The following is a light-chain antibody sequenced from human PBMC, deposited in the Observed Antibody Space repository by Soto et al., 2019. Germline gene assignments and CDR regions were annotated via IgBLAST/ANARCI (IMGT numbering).Light chain of an antibody. CDR1: QSVSSY. Sequence: VLTQSPATLSLSPGERATVSCRASQSVSSYLAWYQQKPGQTPRLLIYGASNRATGIPDRFSGSGSGTDFTLTISRLEPEDFAVYYCQQYGSSPRTFGQGTRLEIK. J-gene: IGKJ5*01. V-gene: IGKV3-20*01. CDR2: GAS. CDR3: QQYGSSPRT.